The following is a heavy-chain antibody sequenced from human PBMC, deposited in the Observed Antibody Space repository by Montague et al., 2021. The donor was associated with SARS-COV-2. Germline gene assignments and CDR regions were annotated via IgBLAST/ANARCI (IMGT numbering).Heavy chain of an antibody. V-gene: IGHV4-59*01. CDR1: GGSISSYY. J-gene: IGHJ4*02. D-gene: IGHD3-10*01. Sequence: SETLSLTCPVSGGSISSYYWSWIRQPPGKGLEWIGYIYYSGSTNYNPSLKSRVTISVDTSKNQFSLKLSSVTAADTAVYYCARESGGSGIYYYSFDYWGQGTLVTVSS. CDR3: ARESGGSGIYYYSFDY. CDR2: IYYSGST.